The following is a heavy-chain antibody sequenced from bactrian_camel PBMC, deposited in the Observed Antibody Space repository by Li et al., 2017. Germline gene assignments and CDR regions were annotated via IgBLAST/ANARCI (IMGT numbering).Heavy chain of an antibody. V-gene: IGHV3-2*01. J-gene: IGHJ4*01. CDR3: ATGQLVYDY. CDR1: GFNFSSYY. D-gene: IGHD1*01. Sequence: VQLVESGGGLVQPGGPLTLSCSTSGFNFSSYYMTWIRQAPGKGLEWVIGIINAGTKTYISDSVKGRFAISRDNAKNTIYLQMNSLKSEDTALYYCATGQLVYDYWGQGTQVTVS. CDR2: IINAGTKT.